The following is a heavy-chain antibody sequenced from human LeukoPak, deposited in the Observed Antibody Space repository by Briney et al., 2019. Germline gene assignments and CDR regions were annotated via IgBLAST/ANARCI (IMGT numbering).Heavy chain of an antibody. V-gene: IGHV4-59*08. D-gene: IGHD3-10*01. Sequence: SETLSLTCTVSGGSISSYYWSWIRQPPGKGLERIGYIYYSGSTNYNPSLKSRVTISVDTSKNQFSLKLSSVTAADTAVYYCAGSPYGSGRAYFDYWGQGTLVTVSS. CDR3: AGSPYGSGRAYFDY. CDR1: GGSISSYY. J-gene: IGHJ4*02. CDR2: IYYSGST.